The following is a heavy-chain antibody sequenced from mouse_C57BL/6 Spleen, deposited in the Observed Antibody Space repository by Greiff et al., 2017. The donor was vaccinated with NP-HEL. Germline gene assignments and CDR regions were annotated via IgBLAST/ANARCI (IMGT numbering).Heavy chain of an antibody. D-gene: IGHD2-4*01. CDR2: IYPGDGDT. J-gene: IGHJ2*01. CDR3: ARWGEYDYGSYFGY. Sequence: QVQLQQSGPELVKPGASVKISCKASGYAFSSSWMNWVKQRPGKGLEWIGRIYPGDGDTNYNGKFKGKATLTADKSSSTAYVKVSSLTSEDTAVYFCARWGEYDYGSYFGYWGQGTTLTVSS. V-gene: IGHV1-82*01. CDR1: GYAFSSSW.